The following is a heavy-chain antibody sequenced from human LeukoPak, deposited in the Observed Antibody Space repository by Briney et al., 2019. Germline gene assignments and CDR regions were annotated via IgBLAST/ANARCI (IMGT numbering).Heavy chain of an antibody. CDR3: ARDLVVVPAAILEVNWFDP. V-gene: IGHV3-21*01. Sequence: GGSLRLSCAASGFTFSSYSMNWVRQAPGKGLEWVSSISSSCSYIYYADSVKGRFTISRDNAKNSLYLQMNSLRAEDTAVYYCARDLVVVPAAILEVNWFDPWGQGTLVTVSS. D-gene: IGHD2-2*02. CDR2: ISSSCSYI. CDR1: GFTFSSYS. J-gene: IGHJ5*02.